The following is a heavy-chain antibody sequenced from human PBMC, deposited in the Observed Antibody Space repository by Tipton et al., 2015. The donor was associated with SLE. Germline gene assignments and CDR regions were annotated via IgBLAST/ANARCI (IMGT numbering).Heavy chain of an antibody. CDR3: ARLKLTYYFDI. J-gene: IGHJ2*01. CDR2: ILYSGST. V-gene: IGHV4-39*02. CDR1: GGSISSSGYY. D-gene: IGHD2/OR15-2a*01. Sequence: GLVKPSETLSLRCSVSGGSISSSGYYWAWIRQPPGKGLEWIGSILYSGSTFYNPSLASRVTISVDTSENHFSLSLTSVTAADTGVYYCARLKLTYYFDIWGRGTLVTVS.